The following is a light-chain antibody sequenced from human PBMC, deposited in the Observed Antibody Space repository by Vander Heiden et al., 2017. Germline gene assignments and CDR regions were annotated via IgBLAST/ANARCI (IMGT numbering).Light chain of an antibody. CDR2: KDS. CDR3: QSLDRSATVI. Sequence: SYDLTQPPPVSVSPGQTARITCSGDALPKQYGCWYQQKPGQAPVLVIYKDSERPSGIPERLSGSTSGTTVTLTITGVQAEDEADYYCQSLDRSATVIFGGGTKLTVL. V-gene: IGLV3-25*03. CDR1: ALPKQY. J-gene: IGLJ2*01.